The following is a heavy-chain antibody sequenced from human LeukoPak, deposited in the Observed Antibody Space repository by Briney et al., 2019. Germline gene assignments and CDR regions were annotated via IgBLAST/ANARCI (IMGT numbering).Heavy chain of an antibody. Sequence: GGSLRLSCAASGFSVSSNYMSWVRQAPGEGLEGVSTFYSGESAYYADSVEGRFTISRDNSKNALVLQMNSLTAADTAVYYCARDGGSGYCSSSNCYEGFDYWGQGTLVTVSS. D-gene: IGHD2-2*01. J-gene: IGHJ4*02. CDR1: GFSVSSNY. CDR3: ARDGGSGYCSSSNCYEGFDY. V-gene: IGHV3-66*01. CDR2: FYSGESA.